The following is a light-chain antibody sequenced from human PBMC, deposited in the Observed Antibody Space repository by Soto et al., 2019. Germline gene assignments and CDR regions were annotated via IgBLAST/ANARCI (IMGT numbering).Light chain of an antibody. CDR1: QSICGY. J-gene: IGKJ4*01. CDR2: DAS. CDR3: QQRYNWPLT. V-gene: IGKV3-11*01. Sequence: IKFPHSPHTLSLSPGERATRSSTASQSICGYLGWYQQKPGQAPRFLISDASNRATGIPDRFSGSGSGTEFTLTIRSLEPEDFAVYFCQQRYNWPLTFGGGTKVDIK.